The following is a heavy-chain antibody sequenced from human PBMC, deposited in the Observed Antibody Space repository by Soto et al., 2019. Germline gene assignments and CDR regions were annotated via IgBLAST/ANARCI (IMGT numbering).Heavy chain of an antibody. Sequence: GGSLRLSCAASGFTFSSYGMHWVRQAPGKGLEWVAVISYDGSNKYYADSVKGRFTISRDNSKNTLYLQMNSLRAEDTAVYYCAKDRRILSNDAGNDYWGQGTLVTVSS. V-gene: IGHV3-30*18. CDR1: GFTFSSYG. D-gene: IGHD1-1*01. CDR3: AKDRRILSNDAGNDY. CDR2: ISYDGSNK. J-gene: IGHJ4*02.